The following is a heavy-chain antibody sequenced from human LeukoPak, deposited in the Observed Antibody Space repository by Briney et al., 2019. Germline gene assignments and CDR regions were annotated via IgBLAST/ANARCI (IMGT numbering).Heavy chain of an antibody. J-gene: IGHJ4*02. CDR1: GGSISSYY. CDR2: IYYSGST. Sequence: PSETLSLTCTVSGGSISSYYWSWIRQPPGKGLEWIGYIYYSGSTNYNPSLKSRVTISVDTSKNQFSLKLSSVTAADTAVYYCARSLYGSGKYSDYWGQGTLVTASS. CDR3: ARSLYGSGKYSDY. D-gene: IGHD3-10*01. V-gene: IGHV4-59*01.